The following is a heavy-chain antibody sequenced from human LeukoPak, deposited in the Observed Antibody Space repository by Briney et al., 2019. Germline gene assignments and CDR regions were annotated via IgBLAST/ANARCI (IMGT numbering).Heavy chain of an antibody. D-gene: IGHD5-18*01. V-gene: IGHV4-59*12. CDR1: GGSISSYY. CDR3: ARVLGGYSYGYVDY. J-gene: IGHJ4*02. Sequence: SETLSLTCTVSGGSISSYYWSWIRQPPGKGLEWIGYIYYSGSTNYNPSLKSRVTISVDTSKNQFSLKLSSVTAADTAVYYCARVLGGYSYGYVDYWGQGTLVTVSS. CDR2: IYYSGST.